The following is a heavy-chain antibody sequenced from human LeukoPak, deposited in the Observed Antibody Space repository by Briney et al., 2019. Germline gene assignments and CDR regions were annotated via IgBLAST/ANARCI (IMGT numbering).Heavy chain of an antibody. Sequence: SETLSLTCTVSGGSISNYYWSWIRQPPGKGLEWIGYIYYTGSTSYNPSLKSRVIMSVDTSQNQFSLKLSSVTAADTDVYYCARTNYDILTGYYGPYYYYMDVWGKGTTVTVSS. CDR2: IYYTGST. J-gene: IGHJ6*03. D-gene: IGHD3-9*01. CDR1: GGSISNYY. V-gene: IGHV4-59*08. CDR3: ARTNYDILTGYYGPYYYYMDV.